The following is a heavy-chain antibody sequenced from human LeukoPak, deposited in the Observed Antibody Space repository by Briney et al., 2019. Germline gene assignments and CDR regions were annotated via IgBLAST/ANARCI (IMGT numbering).Heavy chain of an antibody. D-gene: IGHD5-24*01. CDR1: GGSFSGYY. Sequence: SETLSLTCAVYGGSFSGYYWSWIRQPPGKGLEWIGEINHSGSTNYNPSLKSRVTISVDTSKNQFSLKLSSVTAADTAVYYCARRDGYNSGVEAFDIWGQGTMVTVSS. CDR2: INHSGST. CDR3: ARRDGYNSGVEAFDI. V-gene: IGHV4-34*01. J-gene: IGHJ3*02.